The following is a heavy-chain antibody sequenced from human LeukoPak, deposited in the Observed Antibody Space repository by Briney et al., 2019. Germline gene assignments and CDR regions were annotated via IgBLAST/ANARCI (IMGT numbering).Heavy chain of an antibody. V-gene: IGHV3-23*01. CDR2: ISGSGGST. J-gene: IGHJ4*02. CDR1: GFTFSSYA. Sequence: PGGSLRLSCAASGFTFSSYAMSWVRQAPGKGLEWVSAISGSGGSTYYADSVKGRFTISRDNSKNTLYLQMNSLRAEDTAVYYCAKDWYGGYVGRVVVDYWGQGTLVTVSS. CDR3: AKDWYGGYVGRVVVDY. D-gene: IGHD5-12*01.